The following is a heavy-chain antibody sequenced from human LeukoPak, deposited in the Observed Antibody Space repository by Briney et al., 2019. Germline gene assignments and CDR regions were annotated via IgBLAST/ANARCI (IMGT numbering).Heavy chain of an antibody. CDR1: GFTFSSYS. CDR3: ARDKAAMVVGAFDI. Sequence: GGSLRLSCAASGFTFSSYSMNWVRQAPGKGLEWVSSISSSSSYIYYADSVKGRFTISRGNAKNSLYLQMNSLRAEDTAVYYCARDKAAMVVGAFDIWGQGTMVTVSS. D-gene: IGHD5-18*01. V-gene: IGHV3-21*01. CDR2: ISSSSSYI. J-gene: IGHJ3*02.